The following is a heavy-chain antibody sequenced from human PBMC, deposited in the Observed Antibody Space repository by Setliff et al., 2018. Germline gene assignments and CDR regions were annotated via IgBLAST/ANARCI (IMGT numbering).Heavy chain of an antibody. J-gene: IGHJ4*02. CDR1: GYTFSDYG. D-gene: IGHD2-2*01. CDR3: SRLVRYCTTTSCQRLSGDEY. V-gene: IGHV1-18*01. CDR2: ISPHTGNT. Sequence: ASVKVSCKASGYTFSDYGISWVRQAPGQGLEWMGWISPHTGNTFYAPQVQDRVTMTTDTSTGTAYMELRSLTSDDTAVYYCSRLVRYCTTTSCQRLSGDEYWGQGTVVTVSS.